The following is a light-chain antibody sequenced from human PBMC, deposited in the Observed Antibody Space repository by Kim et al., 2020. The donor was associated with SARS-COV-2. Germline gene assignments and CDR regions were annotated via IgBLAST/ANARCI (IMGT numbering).Light chain of an antibody. Sequence: EIVLTRSPGTLSLSPGERATLSCRASQSVSSSYLAWYQQKPGQAPRLLIYGASSRATGIPDRFSGSGSGTDFTLTISRLEPEDFAVYYCQQYGSSPLTFGGGTKVDIQ. CDR3: QQYGSSPLT. V-gene: IGKV3-20*01. CDR2: GAS. CDR1: QSVSSSY. J-gene: IGKJ4*01.